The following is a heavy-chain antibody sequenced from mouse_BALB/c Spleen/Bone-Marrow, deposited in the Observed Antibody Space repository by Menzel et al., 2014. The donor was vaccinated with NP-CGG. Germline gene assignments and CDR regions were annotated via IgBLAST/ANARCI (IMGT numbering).Heavy chain of an antibody. CDR1: GYTFTNYT. CDR3: ARGKTGFYGMDY. Sequence: SGAELARPGASVKMSCKASGYTFTNYTMHWVKQRPGQGLEWIGYIHPSSGYTNYNQKFKDTATLTADKYSSTAYMQLISLTSADSAVYYCARGKTGFYGMDYWGQGASVTVSS. D-gene: IGHD4-1*01. V-gene: IGHV1-4*01. J-gene: IGHJ4*01. CDR2: IHPSSGYT.